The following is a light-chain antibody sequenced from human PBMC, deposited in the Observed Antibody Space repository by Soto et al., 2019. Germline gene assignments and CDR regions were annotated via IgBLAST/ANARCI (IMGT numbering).Light chain of an antibody. CDR3: QQFNQWPLT. Sequence: EIVMKQSPATLSVSPGERVTLSCRASQSVYSNLAWYQQKPGQAPRLLIHGSFTRATGIPARFSGSGSGTEFTLTISSLQCEDFAVYYCQQFNQWPLTFGGGTKVEIK. J-gene: IGKJ4*01. V-gene: IGKV3-15*01. CDR1: QSVYSN. CDR2: GSF.